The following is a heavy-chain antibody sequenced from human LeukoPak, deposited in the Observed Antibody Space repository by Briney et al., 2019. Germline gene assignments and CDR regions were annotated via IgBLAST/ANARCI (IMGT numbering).Heavy chain of an antibody. CDR2: IKQDGSEK. D-gene: IGHD2-21*02. CDR3: ARVQVVVTALDAFDI. CDR1: GFTFSSYW. Sequence: GGSLRLSCAASGFTFSSYWMSRVRQAPGKGLEWVANIKQDGSEKYYVDSVKGRFTISRDNAKNSLYLQMNSLRAEDTAVYYCARVQVVVTALDAFDIWGQGTMVTVSS. V-gene: IGHV3-7*01. J-gene: IGHJ3*02.